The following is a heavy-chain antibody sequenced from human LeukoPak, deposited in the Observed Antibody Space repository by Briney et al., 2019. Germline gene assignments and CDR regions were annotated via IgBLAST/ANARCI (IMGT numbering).Heavy chain of an antibody. CDR3: ARLITEITIFGVSHYGMDV. D-gene: IGHD3-3*01. V-gene: IGHV5-51*01. Sequence: GESLKISCEGSGYSFTSCWIGWVRQMPGKGLEWMGIIYPGDSDTRYSLSFQGQVTISADKSISTAYLQWSSLKASDTAMYYCARLITEITIFGVSHYGMDVWGQGTTVTVSS. J-gene: IGHJ6*02. CDR1: GYSFTSCW. CDR2: IYPGDSDT.